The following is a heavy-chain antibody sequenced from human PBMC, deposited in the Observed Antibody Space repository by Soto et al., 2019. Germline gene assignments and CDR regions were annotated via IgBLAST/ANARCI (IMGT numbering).Heavy chain of an antibody. Sequence: SVKVSCKASGGTFSSYAISWVRQAPGQGLEWMGGITPIFGTANYAQKFQGRVTITADESTSTAYMELSSLRSEDTAVYYCAREFTVTTLRSLPDPDAFDIWGQGTMVTVSS. CDR2: ITPIFGTA. V-gene: IGHV1-69*13. CDR3: AREFTVTTLRSLPDPDAFDI. CDR1: GGTFSSYA. J-gene: IGHJ3*02. D-gene: IGHD4-4*01.